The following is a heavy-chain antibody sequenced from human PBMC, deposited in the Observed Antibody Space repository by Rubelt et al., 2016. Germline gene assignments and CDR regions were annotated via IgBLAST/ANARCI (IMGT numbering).Heavy chain of an antibody. CDR2: ISVYNGNR. J-gene: IGHJ6*02. V-gene: IGHV1-18*01. CDR1: GYTFTSSG. CDR3: ARNYYYGMDV. Sequence: QVQLVQSGAEVKKPGASVKVSCKASGYTFTSSGISWVRQAPGQGLEWMGWISVYNGNRNFDRKFQGEVTRTTGHSTRTAYMELSRLRSDDTAVYYCARNYYYGMDVWGQGTTVTVSS.